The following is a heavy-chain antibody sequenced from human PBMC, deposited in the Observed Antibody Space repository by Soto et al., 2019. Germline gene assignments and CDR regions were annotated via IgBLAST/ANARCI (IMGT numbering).Heavy chain of an antibody. Sequence: GGALRLSCAPSGFTFSDYYMSWIRQAPGKGLEWVSYISSSGSTIYYADSVKGRFTISRDNAKNSLYLQMNSLRAEDTAVYYCARSSPYCTSTSCYASVWGQGTLVTVSS. J-gene: IGHJ4*02. CDR1: GFTFSDYY. V-gene: IGHV3-11*01. D-gene: IGHD2-2*01. CDR3: ARSSPYCTSTSCYASV. CDR2: ISSSGSTI.